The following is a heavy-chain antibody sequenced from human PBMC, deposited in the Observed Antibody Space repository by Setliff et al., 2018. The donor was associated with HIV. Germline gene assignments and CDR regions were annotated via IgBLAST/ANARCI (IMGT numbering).Heavy chain of an antibody. CDR1: GFSFSNSW. CDR2: IKEDGREK. CDR3: ATFADGPDS. D-gene: IGHD3-3*01. Sequence: TSETLSLSCAASGFSFSNSWMTWVRQAPGKGLEWVATIKEDGREKYYVGSVKGRFTISRDNAKRSLYLQMNRLKTDDTAFYYCATFADGPDSWGQGTLVTVSS. V-gene: IGHV3-7*01. J-gene: IGHJ4*02.